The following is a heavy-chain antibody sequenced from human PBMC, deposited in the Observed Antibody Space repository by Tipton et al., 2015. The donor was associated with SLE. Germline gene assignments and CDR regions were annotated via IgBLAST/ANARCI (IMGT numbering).Heavy chain of an antibody. V-gene: IGHV3-66*01. D-gene: IGHD6-13*01. Sequence: TLSLTCTVSGGSISSYYWSWIRQPPGKGLEWVSVIYSGGSTYYADSVKGRFTISRDNSKNTLYLQMNSLRAEDTAVYYCARDLQQQLVFDYWGQGTLVTVSS. CDR2: IYSGGST. CDR3: ARDLQQQLVFDY. J-gene: IGHJ4*02. CDR1: GGSISSYY.